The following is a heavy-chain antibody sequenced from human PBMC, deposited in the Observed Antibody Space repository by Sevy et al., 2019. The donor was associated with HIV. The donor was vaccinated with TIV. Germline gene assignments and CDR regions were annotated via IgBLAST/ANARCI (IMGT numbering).Heavy chain of an antibody. J-gene: IGHJ3*02. CDR2: VFHTGDS. Sequence: SETLSLTCTVSGGSITSYYWNWIRQRPGKGLEWIGHVFHTGDSNYNPSLKSRITISLATSKNQFSLNLSSLTAADTATYYCARSRAHPRDYDDGFATWGRGTMVTVSS. CDR3: ARSRAHPRDYDDGFAT. D-gene: IGHD3-16*01. V-gene: IGHV4-59*01. CDR1: GGSITSYY.